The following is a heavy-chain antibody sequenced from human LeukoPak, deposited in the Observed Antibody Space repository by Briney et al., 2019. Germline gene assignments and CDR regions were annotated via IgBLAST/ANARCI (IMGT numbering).Heavy chain of an antibody. CDR3: ARGDGYNHFDY. V-gene: IGHV4-31*03. D-gene: IGHD5-24*01. Sequence: PSETLSLTCTVSGGAISSGGYYWSWIRQHPGKGLEWIGYIYYSGSTYYNPSLKSRLTISVDTSKNQFSLKLSSVTAADTAVYYCARGDGYNHFDYWGQGTLVTVSS. CDR2: IYYSGST. J-gene: IGHJ4*02. CDR1: GGAISSGGYY.